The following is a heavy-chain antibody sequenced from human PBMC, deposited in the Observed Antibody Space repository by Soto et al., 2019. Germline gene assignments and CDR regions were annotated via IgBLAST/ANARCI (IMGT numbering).Heavy chain of an antibody. D-gene: IGHD2-2*01. V-gene: IGHV1-3*01. CDR1: GYTFTSYA. Sequence: ASVKVSCKASGYTFTSYAMHWVRQAPGQRLEWMGWINGGNGNTKYSQKFQGRVTITRDTSTSTAYMELSSLRSEDTAVYYCARHDCISSSCYYYYYYSMDVWGQGTTVTVSS. CDR3: ARHDCISSSCYYYYYYSMDV. J-gene: IGHJ6*02. CDR2: INGGNGNT.